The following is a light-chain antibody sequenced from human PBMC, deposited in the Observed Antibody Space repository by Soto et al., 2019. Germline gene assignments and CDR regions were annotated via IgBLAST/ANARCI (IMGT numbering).Light chain of an antibody. CDR1: QSVSSSY. Sequence: EIVLTQSPGTLSLSPGERATLSCRASQSVSSSYLAWYQQKPAQAPRLLIDGSSSRATGILDSFSGSGSGTDFSVPISRLEPEDFAVYYCQPDGSSPPFTFGGGTMVVIK. CDR3: QPDGSSPPFT. CDR2: GSS. J-gene: IGKJ4*01. V-gene: IGKV3-20*01.